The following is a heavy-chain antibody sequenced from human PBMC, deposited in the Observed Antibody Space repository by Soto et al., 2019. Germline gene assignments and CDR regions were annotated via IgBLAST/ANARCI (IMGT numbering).Heavy chain of an antibody. V-gene: IGHV3-48*04. D-gene: IGHD3-10*01. Sequence: GGSLRLSCAASGFTFSSYSMNWVRQAPGKGLEWVSYISSSSSTIYYADSVKGRFTISRDNAKNSLYLQMNSLRAEDTAVYYSARDRGPYDVFDIWGQGTMVTVSS. CDR2: ISSSSSTI. J-gene: IGHJ3*02. CDR3: ARDRGPYDVFDI. CDR1: GFTFSSYS.